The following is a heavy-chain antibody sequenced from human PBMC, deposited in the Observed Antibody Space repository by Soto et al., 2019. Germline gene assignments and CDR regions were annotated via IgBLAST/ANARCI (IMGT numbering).Heavy chain of an antibody. V-gene: IGHV4-39*01. CDR3: ARLEGLATISYYFDY. D-gene: IGHD3-9*01. Sequence: QLQLQESGPGLVKPSETLSLTCSVSGDSINSDKYYWGWIRQPPGKGLEWIGSIHYRGNTYYNPSLKTRVTISLDKSKSQFSLKLNSVTAADSAVYFCARLEGLATISYYFDYWGQGTLVTVSS. CDR2: IHYRGNT. J-gene: IGHJ4*02. CDR1: GDSINSDKYY.